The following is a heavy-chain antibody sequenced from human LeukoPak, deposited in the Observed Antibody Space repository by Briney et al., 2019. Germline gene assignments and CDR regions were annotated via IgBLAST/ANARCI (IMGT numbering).Heavy chain of an antibody. Sequence: PGGSLRLSCAASGFTFSSYAMSWVRQAPGKGLEWVSAISGSGGSTYYADSVKGRFTISRDNSKNTLYLQMNSLRAEDTAVYYCAKALRFLEWLLCYYFDYWGQGTLVTVSS. J-gene: IGHJ4*02. CDR3: AKALRFLEWLLCYYFDY. D-gene: IGHD3-3*01. CDR2: ISGSGGST. V-gene: IGHV3-23*01. CDR1: GFTFSSYA.